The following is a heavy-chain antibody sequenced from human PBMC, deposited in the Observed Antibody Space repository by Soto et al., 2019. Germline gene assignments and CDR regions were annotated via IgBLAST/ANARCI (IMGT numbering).Heavy chain of an antibody. CDR1: GFTVSAYT. V-gene: IGHV3-30-3*01. J-gene: IGHJ4*02. CDR2: ISSDGSHK. D-gene: IGHD1-26*01. Sequence: QVQLVESGGGVVQPGRSLRLSCAASGFTVSAYTMHWVRQAPGKGLEWVAVISSDGSHKYYADSLKGRFTISRDNSTNTLYLQMNSLRAEDTAVHYCARWEQPLFDYWGQGTLVTVSS. CDR3: ARWEQPLFDY.